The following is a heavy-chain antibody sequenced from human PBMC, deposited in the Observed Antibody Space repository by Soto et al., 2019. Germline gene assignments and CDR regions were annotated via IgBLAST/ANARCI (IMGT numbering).Heavy chain of an antibody. V-gene: IGHV1-69*13. D-gene: IGHD6-13*01. CDR3: AREIAAAGTLGSNWFDP. J-gene: IGHJ5*02. CDR1: GGTFSSYA. Sequence: SVKVSCKASGGTFSSYAISWVRQAPGQGLEWMGGIIPIFGTANYAQKFQGRVTITADESTSTAYMELSSLRSEDTAVYYCAREIAAAGTLGSNWFDPWGQGTLVTVSS. CDR2: IIPIFGTA.